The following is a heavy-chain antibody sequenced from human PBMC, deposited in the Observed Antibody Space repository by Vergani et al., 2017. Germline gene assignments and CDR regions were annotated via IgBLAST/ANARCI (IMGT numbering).Heavy chain of an antibody. Sequence: QVQLQQWGAGLLKPSETLSLTCAVYGGSFSGYYWSWIRQPPGKGLEWIGEINHSGSTNYNPSLKSRVTISVDTSKNQFSLKLSSVTAADTAVYYCARATGYCRSTSCYKPYDYWGQGTLVTVSS. CDR2: INHSGST. D-gene: IGHD2-2*01. V-gene: IGHV4-34*01. CDR3: ARATGYCRSTSCYKPYDY. J-gene: IGHJ4*02. CDR1: GGSFSGYY.